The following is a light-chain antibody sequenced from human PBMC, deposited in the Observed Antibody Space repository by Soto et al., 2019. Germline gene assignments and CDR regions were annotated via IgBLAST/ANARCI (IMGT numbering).Light chain of an antibody. CDR3: QQYSNWPSWT. CDR2: GAS. CDR1: QSVSSF. V-gene: IGKV3-15*01. Sequence: EKVMTQSPATLSMSPRERATLSCRASQSVSSFLAWYQQKPGQAPRLLIYGASTSATGIPARFSCSGSGTEFTLTISSLQSEDFAVYYCQQYSNWPSWTFGQGTKVEVK. J-gene: IGKJ1*01.